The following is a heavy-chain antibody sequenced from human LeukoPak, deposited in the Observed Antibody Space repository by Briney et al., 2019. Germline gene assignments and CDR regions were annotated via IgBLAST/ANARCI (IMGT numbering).Heavy chain of an antibody. CDR3: ARPFWSGPYDAFDV. D-gene: IGHD3-3*01. J-gene: IGHJ3*01. CDR1: GYTFTGYY. V-gene: IGHV1-2*02. Sequence: ASVKVSCKASGYTFTGYYMHWVRQAPGQGLEWMGWINPSSGATNFAQEFEGRVTMTRDTSISTAYMELSRLTSDDTAVYYCARPFWSGPYDAFDVWGQGTMVTVSS. CDR2: INPSSGAT.